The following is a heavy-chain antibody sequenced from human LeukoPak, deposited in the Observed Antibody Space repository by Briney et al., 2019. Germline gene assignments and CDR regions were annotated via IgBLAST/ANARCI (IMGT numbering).Heavy chain of an antibody. D-gene: IGHD1-26*01. CDR2: FDPEDGET. Sequence: ASVKVSCKVSGYTLTELSMHWVRQAPGKGLEWMGGFDPEDGETIYAQKFQGRVTMTEDTSTDTAYMELSSLRSEDTAVYYCATGVGWERLHYCDYWGQGTLVTVSS. CDR1: GYTLTELS. CDR3: ATGVGWERLHYCDY. V-gene: IGHV1-24*01. J-gene: IGHJ4*02.